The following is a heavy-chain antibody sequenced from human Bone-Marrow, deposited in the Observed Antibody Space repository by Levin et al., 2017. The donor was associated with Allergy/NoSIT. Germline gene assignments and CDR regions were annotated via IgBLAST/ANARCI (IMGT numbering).Heavy chain of an antibody. CDR2: IWYDGSNK. CDR3: ARDPTVVTALNAYYFDY. Sequence: LSLPCAASGFPFRSSGMHWVRQAPGKGLEWVAVIWYDGSNKYYADSVKGRFTISRDNSKNTLYLQMNSLRAEDTAVYYCARDPTVVTALNAYYFDYWGQGTLVTVSS. CDR1: GFPFRSSG. D-gene: IGHD4-23*01. J-gene: IGHJ4*02. V-gene: IGHV3-33*01.